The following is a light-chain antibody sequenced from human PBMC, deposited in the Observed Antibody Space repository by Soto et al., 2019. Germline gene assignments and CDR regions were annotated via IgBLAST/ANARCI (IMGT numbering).Light chain of an antibody. CDR3: QQYGSSGT. CDR2: GAS. CDR1: QTVSGSY. Sequence: EIVLTQSPGTLSLSPGERATLSCRASQTVSGSYLAWYQQKPGQAPRLLIYGASSRATGIPDRFSGSGSGTDFTLTISRLEPEGFAVYYCQQYGSSGTFGGGTKVEIK. J-gene: IGKJ4*01. V-gene: IGKV3-20*01.